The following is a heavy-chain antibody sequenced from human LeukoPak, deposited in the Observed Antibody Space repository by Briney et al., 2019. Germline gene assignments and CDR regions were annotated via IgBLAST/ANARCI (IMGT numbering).Heavy chain of an antibody. CDR3: ARELIGSYYYYFMDV. Sequence: SETLSLTCTVSGGSISSYYWSWLRQPAGKGLEWIGRIYTSGSTNYNPSLKSRVTMSVDTSKNQFSLKLSSVTAADTAVYYCARELIGSYYYYFMDVWGKETTVTVSS. V-gene: IGHV4-4*07. J-gene: IGHJ6*03. CDR2: IYTSGST. D-gene: IGHD3-16*02. CDR1: GGSISSYY.